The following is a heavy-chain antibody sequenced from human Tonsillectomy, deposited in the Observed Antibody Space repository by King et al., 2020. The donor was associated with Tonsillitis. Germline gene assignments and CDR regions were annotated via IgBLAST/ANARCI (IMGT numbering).Heavy chain of an antibody. CDR1: GFTFNNYA. V-gene: IGHV3-23*04. Sequence: VQLVESGGGLVQPGGSLRLSCTASGFTFNNYAMSWVRQAPGKGLEWVSSISISGGSTYHADSVKGRFTFFRDTSKSTLYLQMNSLRAEDTAVYYCAKDRSTWEPPHYFDYLGQRTLVTVSS. D-gene: IGHD1-14*01. CDR2: ISISGGST. J-gene: IGHJ4*02. CDR3: AKDRSTWEPPHYFDY.